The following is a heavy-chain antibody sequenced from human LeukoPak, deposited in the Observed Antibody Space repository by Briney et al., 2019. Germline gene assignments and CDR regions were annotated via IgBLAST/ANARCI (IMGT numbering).Heavy chain of an antibody. CDR2: IFYSGNT. CDR1: GGSISCGDYY. Sequence: PSQTLSLTCTVSGGSISCGDYYWSWIRQPPGKGLKWIGYIFYSGNTYYNPSLKSRVTISVDTSKNQFSLKLSSVTAADTAVYYCARARIPKYYFDYWGQGTLVTVSS. V-gene: IGHV4-30-4*01. J-gene: IGHJ4*02. CDR3: ARARIPKYYFDY. D-gene: IGHD2-15*01.